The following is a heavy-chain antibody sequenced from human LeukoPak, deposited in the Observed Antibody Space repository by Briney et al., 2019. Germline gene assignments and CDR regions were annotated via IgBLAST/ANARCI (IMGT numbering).Heavy chain of an antibody. CDR2: IKIKTDGGTT. V-gene: IGHV3-15*01. J-gene: IGHJ4*02. Sequence: GGSLRPSCAASGFIFTNAWMNWVRQAPGKGLEWVGRIKIKTDGGTTDYAAPVKGRFTVSRDDSKKMLYLQMNSLKTEDTGVYYCTSSSSDWGQGTLVTVSS. CDR1: GFIFTNAW. CDR3: TSSSSD. D-gene: IGHD6-19*01.